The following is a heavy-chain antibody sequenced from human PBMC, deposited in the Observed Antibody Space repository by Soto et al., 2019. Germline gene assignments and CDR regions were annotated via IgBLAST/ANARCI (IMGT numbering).Heavy chain of an antibody. J-gene: IGHJ4*02. CDR3: VSDLLYTSSSGSNY. Sequence: GGSLRLSCAASGFTFSSYWMHWVRQAPGKGLVWVSCINSDGSYTNYADSVKGRFTISRDNAKNTQYLQMNSLRAEDTAVYYCVSDLLYTSSSGSNYWGQGTLVTVSS. CDR2: INSDGSYT. V-gene: IGHV3-74*01. D-gene: IGHD6-6*01. CDR1: GFTFSSYW.